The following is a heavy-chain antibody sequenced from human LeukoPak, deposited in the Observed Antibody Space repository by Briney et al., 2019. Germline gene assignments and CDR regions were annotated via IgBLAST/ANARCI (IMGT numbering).Heavy chain of an antibody. CDR3: AKDVTVVTPRDLFDY. V-gene: IGHV3-23*01. CDR2: ISGSLGTT. CDR1: GFAFSNHA. D-gene: IGHD4-23*01. Sequence: PGGSLRLSCSASGFAFSNHAMSWVRQAPGKGLEWVSAISGSLGTTYYAPSVKGRFTISRDNSKNTVYLQMNSLRAEDTAVYYCAKDVTVVTPRDLFDYWGQGTLVTVSS. J-gene: IGHJ4*02.